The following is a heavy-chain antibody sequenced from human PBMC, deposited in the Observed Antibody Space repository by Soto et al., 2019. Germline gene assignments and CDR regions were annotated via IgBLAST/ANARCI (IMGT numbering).Heavy chain of an antibody. D-gene: IGHD3-10*01. Sequence: SETLSLTCTVTGGSISSGSYYWSWIRQPPGKGLEWIGYIYYSGSTNYNPSLKSRVTISVDTSKNQFSLKLSSVTAADTAVYYCARVSGVRVYYYYGMDVWGQGTTVTVSS. CDR3: ARVSGVRVYYYYGMDV. V-gene: IGHV4-61*01. J-gene: IGHJ6*02. CDR1: GGSISSGSYY. CDR2: IYYSGST.